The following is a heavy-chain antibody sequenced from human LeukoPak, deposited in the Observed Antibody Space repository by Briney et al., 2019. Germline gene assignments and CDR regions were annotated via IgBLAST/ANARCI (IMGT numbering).Heavy chain of an antibody. CDR2: IYTSGST. V-gene: IGHV4-4*07. D-gene: IGHD6-19*01. Sequence: SETLSLICTVSGGSISSYYWSWIRQPAGKGLEWIGRIYTSGSTNYNPSLKSRVTMSVDTSKNQFSLKLSSVTAADTAVYYCARWSVGSSGWYSWFDPWGQGTLVTVSS. J-gene: IGHJ5*02. CDR1: GGSISSYY. CDR3: ARWSVGSSGWYSWFDP.